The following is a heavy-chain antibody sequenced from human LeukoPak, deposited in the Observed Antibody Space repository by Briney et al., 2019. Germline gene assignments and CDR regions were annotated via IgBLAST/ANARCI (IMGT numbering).Heavy chain of an antibody. CDR3: ATRRVVAAGY. CDR2: IYHRGST. D-gene: IGHD2-15*01. J-gene: IGHJ4*02. Sequence: PSETLSLTCTVSGYFISSGYYWGCIRPPPGKGLEWIGIIYHRGSTYYNPSLKSRVTISIDTSKNQFSLKMSSVTAADTAVYYCATRRVVAAGYWGQGTLVTVSS. V-gene: IGHV4-38-2*02. CDR1: GYFISSGYY.